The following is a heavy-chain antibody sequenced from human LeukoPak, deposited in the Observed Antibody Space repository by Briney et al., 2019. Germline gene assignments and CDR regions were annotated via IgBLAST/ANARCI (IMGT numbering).Heavy chain of an antibody. V-gene: IGHV4-61*01. CDR1: GGSISSSSYY. D-gene: IGHD2-15*01. CDR2: IYYSGST. J-gene: IGHJ3*02. CDR3: ARDVWACSGGSCYSGNAFDI. Sequence: SETLSLTCTVSGGSISSSSYYWSWIRQPPGKGLEWIGYIYYSGSTNYNPSLKSRVTISVDTSKNQFSLKLSSVTAADTAVYYCARDVWACSGGSCYSGNAFDIWGQGTMVTVSS.